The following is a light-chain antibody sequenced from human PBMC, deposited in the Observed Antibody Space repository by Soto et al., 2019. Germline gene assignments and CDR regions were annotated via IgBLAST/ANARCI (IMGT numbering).Light chain of an antibody. Sequence: QSALTQPASVSGSPGQSITISCTGTSSDIGGYNYVSWYQQLPGKVPKLIIYDVSNRPSGVSDRFSGSKSGNAASLTISGLQAEDEADYYCSSYRSTSTLDVFGTGTKLTVL. J-gene: IGLJ1*01. CDR3: SSYRSTSTLDV. V-gene: IGLV2-14*03. CDR2: DVS. CDR1: SSDIGGYNY.